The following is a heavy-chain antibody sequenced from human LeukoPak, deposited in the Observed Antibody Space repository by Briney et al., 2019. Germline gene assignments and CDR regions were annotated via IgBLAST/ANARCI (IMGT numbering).Heavy chain of an antibody. CDR3: ARQRYSGSYLGFDP. D-gene: IGHD1-26*01. CDR2: IYPGDSDT. CDR1: GYRFTTYW. Sequence: GEXLXXSCKGSGYRFTTYWIGWVRQMPGKGLEWMGIIYPGDSDTRYSPSFQGQVTISVDKSISTAYLQWSSLKASDTAMYYCARQRYSGSYLGFDPWGQGTLVTVSS. V-gene: IGHV5-51*01. J-gene: IGHJ5*02.